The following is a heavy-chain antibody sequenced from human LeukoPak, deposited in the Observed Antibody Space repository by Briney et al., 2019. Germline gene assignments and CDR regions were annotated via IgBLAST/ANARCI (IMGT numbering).Heavy chain of an antibody. V-gene: IGHV5-51*01. CDR3: ARLGIGYCSGSSCYGDAFDI. D-gene: IGHD2-15*01. CDR2: IYPGDSDT. CDR1: GYSFTSYW. J-gene: IGHJ3*02. Sequence: GESLKISCKGSGYSFTSYWIGWVRQMPGKGLEWMGIIYPGDSDTRYSPSFQGQVTISADKSISTAYLQWSSLKASDTAMYYCARLGIGYCSGSSCYGDAFDIWGQGTMVTVSS.